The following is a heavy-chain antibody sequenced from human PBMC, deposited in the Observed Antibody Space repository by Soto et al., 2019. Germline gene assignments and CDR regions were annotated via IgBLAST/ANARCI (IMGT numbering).Heavy chain of an antibody. Sequence: SETLSLTCTVSGGSISSYYWSWIQQPAGKGLEWIGRIYTSGSTNYNHSLKSRVTMSVDTSKNQFSLKLSSVTAADTAVYYCARGYYYGSGSYYLDYYYYGMDVWGQGTTVTVSS. CDR3: ARGYYYGSGSYYLDYYYYGMDV. J-gene: IGHJ6*02. D-gene: IGHD3-10*01. CDR2: IYTSGST. V-gene: IGHV4-4*07. CDR1: GGSISSYY.